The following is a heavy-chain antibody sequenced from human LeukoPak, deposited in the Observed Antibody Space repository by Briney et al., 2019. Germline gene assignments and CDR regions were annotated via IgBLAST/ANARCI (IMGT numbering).Heavy chain of an antibody. CDR1: GYTFTSYG. CDR3: ARDQAHSYYYGSGSYLWFDP. Sequence: ASVKVSCKASGYTFTSYGISWVRQAPGQGLEWMGWISAYNGNTNYAQKLQGRVTMTTDTSTSTAYMELRSLRSDNTAVYYCARDQAHSYYYGSGSYLWFDPWGQGTLVTVSS. V-gene: IGHV1-18*01. J-gene: IGHJ5*02. CDR2: ISAYNGNT. D-gene: IGHD3-10*01.